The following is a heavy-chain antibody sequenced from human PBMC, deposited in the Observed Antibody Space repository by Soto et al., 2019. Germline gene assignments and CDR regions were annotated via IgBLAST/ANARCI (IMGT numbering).Heavy chain of an antibody. J-gene: IGHJ6*01. D-gene: IGHD2-15*01. CDR3: ARDKDRQQLGCNYYYMMDV. Sequence: QVQLVQSGAEVKKPGSSVKVSCKTSGGTFRTSAISWVRQAPGQGLEWMGGIMPVFPTPDYAQKSQGRVTITADESTGTAYMELSSLRSEDTAVYYCARDKDRQQLGCNYYYMMDVWGQWTTVTVSS. V-gene: IGHV1-69*12. CDR1: GGTFRTSA. CDR2: IMPVFPTP.